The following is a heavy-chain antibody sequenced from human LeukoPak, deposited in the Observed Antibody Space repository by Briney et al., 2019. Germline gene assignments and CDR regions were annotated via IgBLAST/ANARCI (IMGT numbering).Heavy chain of an antibody. CDR2: INAGNGNT. D-gene: IGHD3-3*01. J-gene: IGHJ4*02. Sequence: ASVKVSRKASGYTFTNYAIHWVRQAPGQRPEWMGWINAGNGNTKYSQTFQDRVTVTRDKSASTAYMELSSLRSEDTAVYYCARGIWSSHKADYYLDQWGQGTLVAVSS. V-gene: IGHV1-3*01. CDR3: ARGIWSSHKADYYLDQ. CDR1: GYTFTNYA.